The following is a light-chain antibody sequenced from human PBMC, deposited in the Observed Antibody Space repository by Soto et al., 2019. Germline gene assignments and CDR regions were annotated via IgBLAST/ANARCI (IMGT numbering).Light chain of an antibody. CDR1: QSVRSNS. Sequence: EIVLTQSPDSLSLSPGERATLSCRASQSVRSNSVAWYQQKRGQAPRLLIYDASTRATGVPDRFSGSGSGTDFTLTISRLEPDDVGVFYCQQYSRSPGTFGQGTKLEIK. CDR2: DAS. J-gene: IGKJ2*01. CDR3: QQYSRSPGT. V-gene: IGKV3-20*01.